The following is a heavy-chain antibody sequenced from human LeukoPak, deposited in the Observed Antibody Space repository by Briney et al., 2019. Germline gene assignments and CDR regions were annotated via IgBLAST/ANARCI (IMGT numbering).Heavy chain of an antibody. CDR3: AKGHSSGYYFLDY. D-gene: IGHD3-22*01. V-gene: IGHV3-23*01. Sequence: PGGSLRLSCGASGFTFSSYVMAWVRQAPGKGLECVSAIRGSGGATYSADYVKGRFTISRDNSQNKLYLQMNSLRAEDTAVYYCAKGHSSGYYFLDYWGQGTLITVSS. CDR2: IRGSGGAT. J-gene: IGHJ4*02. CDR1: GFTFSSYV.